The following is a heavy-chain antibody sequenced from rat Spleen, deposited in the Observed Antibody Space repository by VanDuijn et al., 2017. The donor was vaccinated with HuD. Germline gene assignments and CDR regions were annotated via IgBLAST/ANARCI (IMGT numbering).Heavy chain of an antibody. Sequence: EVQLVESGGGLVQPGRSLKLSCAGSGFTFSDSDMAWVRQAQTKGLEWVASINYDGSSTYYRDSVKGRFTISRDSAKSTLSLQMDSLRSEDTATYYCTTYSNWFPHWGQGTQVAVSS. J-gene: IGHJ3*01. CDR1: GFTFSDSD. V-gene: IGHV5-20*01. CDR3: TTYSNWFPH. CDR2: INYDGSST.